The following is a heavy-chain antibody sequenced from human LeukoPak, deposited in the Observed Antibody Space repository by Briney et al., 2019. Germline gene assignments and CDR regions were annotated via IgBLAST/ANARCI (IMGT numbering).Heavy chain of an antibody. CDR3: TRSGSSSGRGDY. J-gene: IGHJ4*02. CDR2: IRSKANSYAT. Sequence: PGRSLRLSCAASGFTFSGSAMHWVRQASGKGLEWVGRIRSKANSYATAYAASVKGRFTISRDDSKNTAYLQMNSLKTEDTAVYYCTRSGSSSGRGDYWGQGTLVTVSS. D-gene: IGHD6-6*01. V-gene: IGHV3-73*01. CDR1: GFTFSGSA.